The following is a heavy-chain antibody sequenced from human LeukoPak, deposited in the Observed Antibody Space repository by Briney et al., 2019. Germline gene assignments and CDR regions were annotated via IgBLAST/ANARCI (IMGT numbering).Heavy chain of an antibody. CDR3: VREAPGDFYD. D-gene: IGHD3-16*01. CDR2: ITGSGAST. Sequence: GGSLRLSCAASGCTFSLYEMNWVRQAPGKGLEWVSVITGSGASTNYADSVGGRFTISRDNSKNTLYLEMNSLRAKDTAVYYCVREAPGDFYDWGQGTLVTVS. J-gene: IGHJ4*02. CDR1: GCTFSLYE. V-gene: IGHV3-23*01.